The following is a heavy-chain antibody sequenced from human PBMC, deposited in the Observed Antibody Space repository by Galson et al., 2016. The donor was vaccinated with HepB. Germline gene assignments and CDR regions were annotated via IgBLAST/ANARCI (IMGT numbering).Heavy chain of an antibody. CDR2: VKEDESEK. Sequence: SLRLSCAASGFTFNKNWMSWVRQAPGKGLQWVANVKEDESEKYYVDSVKGRFTISRDNAKNSLYLQMDSLRYDDTAVYYCARQKQQLEGLGWFDPWGQGTLVTVSS. CDR3: ARQKQQLEGLGWFDP. J-gene: IGHJ5*02. CDR1: GFTFNKNW. V-gene: IGHV3-7*03. D-gene: IGHD6-13*01.